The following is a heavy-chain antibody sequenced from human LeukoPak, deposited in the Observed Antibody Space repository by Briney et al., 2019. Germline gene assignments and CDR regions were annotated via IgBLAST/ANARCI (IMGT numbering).Heavy chain of an antibody. CDR2: IYYSGGT. Sequence: SETLSLTCTVSGGSMSSGGYFWSWIRQHPGKGLEWIGYIYYSGGTYYNPSLKSRLTILVDTSKKQFSLRLRAVTAADTAVYFCARVNHYALDSWGQGTLVTVSS. CDR3: ARVNHYALDS. J-gene: IGHJ4*02. CDR1: GGSMSSGGYF. D-gene: IGHD4-17*01. V-gene: IGHV4-31*03.